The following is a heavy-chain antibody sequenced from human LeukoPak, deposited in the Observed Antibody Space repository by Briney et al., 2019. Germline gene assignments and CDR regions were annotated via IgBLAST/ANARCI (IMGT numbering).Heavy chain of an antibody. J-gene: IGHJ4*02. D-gene: IGHD2-15*01. V-gene: IGHV1-3*01. CDR2: INAGNGNT. Sequence: ASVKVSCKASGYTFTSYAMHWVRQAPGQRLGWMGWINAGNGNTKYSQKFQGRVTITRDTSASTAYMELSSLRSEDTAVYYCARVDLYCSGGGCYPERFDYWGQGTLVTVSS. CDR1: GYTFTSYA. CDR3: ARVDLYCSGGGCYPERFDY.